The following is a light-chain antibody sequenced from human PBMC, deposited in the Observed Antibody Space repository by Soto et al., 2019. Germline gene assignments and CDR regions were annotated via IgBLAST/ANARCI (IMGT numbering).Light chain of an antibody. Sequence: DIQMTQSPSSLSASVGDRVTMTCRASQGISSYLAWYQQRPGKVPDLLIYAASTLHSGVPSRFSGSGSGTDFTLNISSLPPEDVATYYCQKYESDPFTFGPGTKVEIE. J-gene: IGKJ3*01. CDR3: QKYESDPFT. CDR2: AAS. CDR1: QGISSY. V-gene: IGKV1-27*01.